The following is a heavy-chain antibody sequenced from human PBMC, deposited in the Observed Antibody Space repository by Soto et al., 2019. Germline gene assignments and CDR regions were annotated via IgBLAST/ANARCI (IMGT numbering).Heavy chain of an antibody. CDR1: GFIFNDYY. V-gene: IGHV3-11*06. CDR3: ARYAAEVTTFFDH. CDR2: ISGSSGSK. J-gene: IGHJ4*02. D-gene: IGHD4-17*01. Sequence: GSLRLSCAASGFIFNDYYMSWIRQAPGKGLEWLSNISGSSGSKKYADAGKGRFTISRDNAKKSLYLEMHSLRAEDTAVYYCARYAAEVTTFFDHWGQGTLVTVSS.